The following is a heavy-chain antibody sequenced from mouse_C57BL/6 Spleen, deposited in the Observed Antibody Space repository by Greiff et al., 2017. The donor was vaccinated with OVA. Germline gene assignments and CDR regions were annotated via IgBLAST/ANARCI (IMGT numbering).Heavy chain of an antibody. V-gene: IGHV1-19*01. Sequence: EVQLQQSGPVLVKPGASVKMSCKASGYTFTDYYMNWVKQSPGKSLEWIGVINPYNGGTSYNQKFKGKATLTVDKSSSTAYMELNSLTSEDSAVYYWAAGSNYLDYWGQGTTLTVSS. J-gene: IGHJ2*01. D-gene: IGHD5-1*01. CDR2: INPYNGGT. CDR3: AAGSNYLDY. CDR1: GYTFTDYY.